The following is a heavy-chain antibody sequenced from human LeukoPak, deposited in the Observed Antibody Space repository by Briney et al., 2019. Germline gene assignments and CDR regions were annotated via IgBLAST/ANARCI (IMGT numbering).Heavy chain of an antibody. CDR2: IIPIFGTA. CDR1: GGTFSSYA. V-gene: IGHV1-69*05. Sequence: ASVKVSCKASGGTFSSYAISWVRQAPGHGLVWMGGIIPIFGTAHYAQKFQSRVTTTTDESTTTDYMELSSLRSAETAPYYCARDGYQFYPWGEETLVTVSS. J-gene: IGHJ5*02. D-gene: IGHD2-2*01. CDR3: ARDGYQFYP.